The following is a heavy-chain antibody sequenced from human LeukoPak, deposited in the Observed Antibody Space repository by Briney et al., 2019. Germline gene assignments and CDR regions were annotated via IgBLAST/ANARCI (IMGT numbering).Heavy chain of an antibody. CDR1: GFTFSSYA. CDR2: ISGSGGST. V-gene: IGHV3-23*01. J-gene: IGHJ4*02. CDR3: ANLPAYYYGSGSYPWR. Sequence: GGSLRLSCAACGFTFSSYAMSWVRQAPGKGLEWVSAISGSGGSTYYADSVKGRFTISRDNSKNTLYLQMNSLRAEDTAVYYCANLPAYYYGSGSYPWRRGQGTLVTVSS. D-gene: IGHD3-10*01.